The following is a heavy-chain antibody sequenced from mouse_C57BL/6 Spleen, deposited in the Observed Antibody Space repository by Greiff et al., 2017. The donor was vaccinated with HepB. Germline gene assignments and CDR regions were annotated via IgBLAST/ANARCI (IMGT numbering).Heavy chain of an antibody. CDR1: EYEFPSHD. CDR2: INSDGGST. V-gene: IGHV5-2*01. CDR3: ARHAYGSSSYWYFDV. J-gene: IGHJ1*03. Sequence: EVKLMESGGGLVQPGESLKLSCESNEYEFPSHDMSWVRKTPEKRLELVAAINSDGGSTYYPDTMERRFIISRDNTKKTLYLQMSSLRSEDTALYYCARHAYGSSSYWYFDVWGTGTTVTVSS. D-gene: IGHD1-1*01.